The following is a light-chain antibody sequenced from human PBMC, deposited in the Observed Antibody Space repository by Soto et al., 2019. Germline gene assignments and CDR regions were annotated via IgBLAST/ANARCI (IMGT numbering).Light chain of an antibody. V-gene: IGLV1-40*01. Sequence: QSVLTQPPSVSGAPGQRVTISCTGSSSNIGAGYDVHWYQQLPGTAPKLFIYDNTNRPSGVPDRFSGSKSGTSASLAITGLQAEDEADYYCQSFDSTVSGYVFGTGTKVTVL. CDR3: QSFDSTVSGYV. CDR2: DNT. J-gene: IGLJ1*01. CDR1: SSNIGAGYD.